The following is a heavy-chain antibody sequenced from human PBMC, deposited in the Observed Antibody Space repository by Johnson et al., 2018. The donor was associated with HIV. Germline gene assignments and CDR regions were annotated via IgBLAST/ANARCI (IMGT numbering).Heavy chain of an antibody. CDR1: GFTFSNYG. V-gene: IGHV3-33*01. CDR2: IWYDGSNK. D-gene: IGHD3-10*01. J-gene: IGHJ3*02. CDR3: ARGTITLIRGVIGFDI. Sequence: QVQLVESGGGVVQPGRSLRLSCAASGFTFSNYGMHWVRQAPGKGLEWVAVIWYDGSNKYDADSVKGRFTISRDNSKNTLDLQMNSLRAEDTAVYYCARGTITLIRGVIGFDIWGQGTMVTVSS.